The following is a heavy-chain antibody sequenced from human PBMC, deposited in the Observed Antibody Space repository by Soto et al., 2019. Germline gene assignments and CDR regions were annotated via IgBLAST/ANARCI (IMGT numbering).Heavy chain of an antibody. Sequence: SETLTLTCTVSGGSISSSAYYWAWIRQPSGKRLEWIGRIDYGGKTYYISSLTSQSTKSPDTSSKQFALKLHTVTASDSVGYYCATPAGYGDYFDYWGQGTMVTVYS. CDR2: IDYGGKT. CDR3: ATPAGYGDYFDY. V-gene: IGHV4-39*01. CDR1: GGSISSSAYY. J-gene: IGHJ4*02. D-gene: IGHD4-17*01.